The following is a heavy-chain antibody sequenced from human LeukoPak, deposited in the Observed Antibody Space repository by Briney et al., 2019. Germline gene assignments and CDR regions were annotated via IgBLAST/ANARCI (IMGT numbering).Heavy chain of an antibody. V-gene: IGHV4-39*07. CDR3: ARYPVKYYYDNGGYSAHYFDY. J-gene: IGHJ4*02. CDR2: IYYTGST. D-gene: IGHD3-22*01. CDR1: GGSMSRSSYY. Sequence: SETLSLTCTVSGGSMSRSSYYWGWIRQPPGKGLEWIGSIYYTGSTYYNPSLKSRVTVSGDTSKNQFSLRLSSVTAADTAVYYCARYPVKYYYDNGGYSAHYFDYWGQGTLVTVSS.